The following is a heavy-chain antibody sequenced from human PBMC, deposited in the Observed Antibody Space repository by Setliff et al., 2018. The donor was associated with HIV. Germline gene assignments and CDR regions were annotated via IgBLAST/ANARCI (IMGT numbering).Heavy chain of an antibody. J-gene: IGHJ3*02. CDR1: GGSISSYY. CDR2: IYDSGST. D-gene: IGHD3-22*01. V-gene: IGHV4-59*12. Sequence: SETLSLTCTVSGGSISSYYWNWIRQPPGKGLEWIGYIYDSGSTNYNPSLKSRVTISLDKSKNQISLKLSSVTAADTAVYYCARPYYDSSDYSWVDAFDIWGQGTMVTVS. CDR3: ARPYYDSSDYSWVDAFDI.